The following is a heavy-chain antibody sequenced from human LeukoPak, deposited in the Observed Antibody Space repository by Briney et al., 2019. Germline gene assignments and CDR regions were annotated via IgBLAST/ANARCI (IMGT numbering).Heavy chain of an antibody. J-gene: IGHJ4*02. Sequence: SETLSLTCTVSGYSISGGYYWGWIRPPPGKGLEWIGSIYHSGSTYYNPSLKSRVTISVDTSKNQFSLKLSSVTAADTAVYYCARGERITMIVVVITYFDYWGQGTLVTVSS. D-gene: IGHD3-22*01. CDR2: IYHSGST. CDR1: GYSISGGYY. CDR3: ARGERITMIVVVITYFDY. V-gene: IGHV4-38-2*02.